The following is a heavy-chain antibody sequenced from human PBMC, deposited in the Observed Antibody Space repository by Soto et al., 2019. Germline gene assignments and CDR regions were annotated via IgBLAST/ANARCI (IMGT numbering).Heavy chain of an antibody. V-gene: IGHV4-34*01. CDR2: ITSSGTT. Sequence: SETLPLTCAALGRAFRYSYLVSIRQSPGKGLEWIGEITSSGTTYYNPSLKSRVTISGDTSKNQFSLEVRSVTAADTAVYYCARGRPAIATRWFDSWGQGTLVTVSS. CDR3: ARGRPAIATRWFDS. D-gene: IGHD1-1*01. J-gene: IGHJ5*01. CDR1: GRAFRYSY.